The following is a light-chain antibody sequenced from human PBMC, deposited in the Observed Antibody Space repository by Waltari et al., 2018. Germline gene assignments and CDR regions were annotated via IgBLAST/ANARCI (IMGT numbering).Light chain of an antibody. CDR1: QSVLYSSNNKNY. CDR2: WAS. CDR3: QQYYRIPLS. V-gene: IGKV4-1*01. Sequence: IMVTHSPVVLSVSLGVRATIHCKSSQSVLYSSNNKNYFTWFQQNPGQRPRLLIYWASTRESGVPDRFSGSGSGTDFSLTIANLQAEDVAVYYCQQYYRIPLSFGGGTKVEIK. J-gene: IGKJ4*01.